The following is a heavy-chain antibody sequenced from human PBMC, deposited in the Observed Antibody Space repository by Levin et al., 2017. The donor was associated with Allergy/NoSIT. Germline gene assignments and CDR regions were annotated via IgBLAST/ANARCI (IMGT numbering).Heavy chain of an antibody. J-gene: IGHJ6*03. CDR3: ARDPGGYDFWSSSDYMDV. CDR1: GFTFSSYS. CDR2: ISSSSSYI. V-gene: IGHV3-21*01. D-gene: IGHD3-3*01. Sequence: SGGSLRLSCAASGFTFSSYSMNWVRQAPGKGLEWVSSISSSSSYIYYADSVKGRFTISRDNAKNSLYLQMNSLRAEDTAVYYCARDPGGYDFWSSSDYMDVWGKGTTVTVSS.